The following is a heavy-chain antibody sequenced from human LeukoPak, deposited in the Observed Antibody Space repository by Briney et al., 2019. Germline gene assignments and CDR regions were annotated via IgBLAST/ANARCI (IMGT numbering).Heavy chain of an antibody. V-gene: IGHV3-21*01. CDR1: GFTFSSYT. CDR3: ATWDDYGDFVAFEY. CDR2: ISSSATYI. Sequence: GGSLRLSCGGSGFTFSSYTMNWVRQAPGKGLAWVASISSSATYIYYADSVRGRFTISRDDAKKSVFLHMNSLRAEDTAVYFCATWDDYGDFVAFEYWGQGTLVTVSS. J-gene: IGHJ4*02. D-gene: IGHD4-17*01.